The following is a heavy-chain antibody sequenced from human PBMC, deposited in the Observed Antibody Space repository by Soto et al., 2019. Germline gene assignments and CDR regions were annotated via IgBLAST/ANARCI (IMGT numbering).Heavy chain of an antibody. D-gene: IGHD3-16*01. CDR3: ARGPYDYIWGSYEDY. CDR1: GYTFTSYY. V-gene: IGHV1-46*03. Sequence: ASGKVSCKASGYTFTSYYMHWVRQAPGQGLEWMGIINPSGGSTSYAQKFQGRVTMTRDTSTSTVYMELSSLRSEDTAVYYCARGPYDYIWGSYEDYWGQGTLVTVSS. CDR2: INPSGGST. J-gene: IGHJ4*02.